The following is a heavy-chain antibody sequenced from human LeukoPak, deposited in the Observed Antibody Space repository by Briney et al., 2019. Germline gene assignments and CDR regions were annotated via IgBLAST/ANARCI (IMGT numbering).Heavy chain of an antibody. CDR1: GYTFTSYY. D-gene: IGHD1-26*01. V-gene: IGHV1-46*01. CDR2: INPSGGST. J-gene: IGHJ4*02. CDR3: ARVTIVGANRGGFDY. Sequence: ASVKVSCKASGYTFTSYYMHWVRQAPGQGLEWMGIINPSGGSTSYAQKFQGRVTMTRDMSTSTVYMEPSSLRTEDAAVYYCARVTIVGANRGGFDYWAQGTLVSVSS.